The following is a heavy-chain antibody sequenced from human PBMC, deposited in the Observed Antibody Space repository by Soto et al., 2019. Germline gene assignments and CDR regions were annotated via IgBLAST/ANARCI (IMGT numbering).Heavy chain of an antibody. D-gene: IGHD3-10*01. CDR2: VNTNNGDT. J-gene: IGHJ4*02. CDR3: AKVSRNGSAIDFEY. V-gene: IGHV1-8*01. CDR1: GYTFSNYD. Sequence: QVQLVQSGAELKKPGTSVKVSCKASGYTFSNYDMNWVRQATGQGPEWIGWVNTNNGDTGYAQKFQGRVTLTTDISTTTTYMELTSLRSEDTAIYYCAKVSRNGSAIDFEYRGQGTLITVSS.